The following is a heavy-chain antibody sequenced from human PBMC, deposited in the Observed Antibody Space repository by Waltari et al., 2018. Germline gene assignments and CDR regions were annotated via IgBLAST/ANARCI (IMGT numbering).Heavy chain of an antibody. J-gene: IGHJ4*02. D-gene: IGHD2-15*01. Sequence: QLQLQESGPGLVKPSETLSLTCTVSGGSISSSSYYWGWIRQPPGKGLEWIGSIYYSGRTYYNPSLKSGVPIAVDTSKNQFSLKLSSVTAADTAVYYCARGQGGYCSGGSCRPCDYWGQGTLVTVSS. CDR3: ARGQGGYCSGGSCRPCDY. CDR2: IYYSGRT. CDR1: GGSISSSSYY. V-gene: IGHV4-39*07.